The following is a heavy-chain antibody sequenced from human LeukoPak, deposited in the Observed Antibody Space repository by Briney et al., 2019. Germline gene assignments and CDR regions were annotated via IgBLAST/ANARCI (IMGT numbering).Heavy chain of an antibody. CDR2: ISGTGGST. J-gene: IGHJ4*02. CDR1: GFTFSSYA. Sequence: RGSLRLSCAASGFTFSSYAMSWVRQAPGKGLEWVSTISGTGGSTSYADSVKGRFTISRDNSKNTLYLQMNSLSAEDTAVYYCAEDWAGYFPYWGQGTLVTVSS. D-gene: IGHD3/OR15-3a*01. V-gene: IGHV3-23*01. CDR3: AEDWAGYFPY.